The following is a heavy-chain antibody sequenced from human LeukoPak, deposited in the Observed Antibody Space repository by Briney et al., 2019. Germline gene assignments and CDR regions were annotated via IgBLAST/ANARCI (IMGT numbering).Heavy chain of an antibody. Sequence: PSETLSLTCTVSGGSISSGDFYWNWVRQPPGKGLEWIGYIYYSGSTYYNPSLKGRVTISGDTSKNQFSLKLSSVTAADTAVYYCARGVKGRISMIRAVIAAFDYWGQGTLVTASS. J-gene: IGHJ4*02. CDR3: ARGVKGRISMIRAVIAAFDY. CDR2: IYYSGST. D-gene: IGHD3-10*01. V-gene: IGHV4-30-4*01. CDR1: GGSISSGDFY.